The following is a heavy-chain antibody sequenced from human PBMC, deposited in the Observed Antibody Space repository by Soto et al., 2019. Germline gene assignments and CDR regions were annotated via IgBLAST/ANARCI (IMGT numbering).Heavy chain of an antibody. CDR3: ARNAYCAGGTCYYGWLDP. Sequence: ASVKVSCKASGYTFTSYGISWVRQAPGQGLEWMGRISGYNGNTKYAQKFQGRVTMTTDTSTSTAYMELRSLRSDDTAVYYCARNAYCAGGTCYYGWLDPCGKGTMVTVSS. D-gene: IGHD2-15*01. CDR2: ISGYNGNT. CDR1: GYTFTSYG. V-gene: IGHV1-18*01. J-gene: IGHJ5*02.